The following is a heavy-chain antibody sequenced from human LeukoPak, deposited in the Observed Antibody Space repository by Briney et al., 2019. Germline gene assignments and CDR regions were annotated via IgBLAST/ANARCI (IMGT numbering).Heavy chain of an antibody. V-gene: IGHV3-30*02. D-gene: IGHD2-2*02. CDR2: IRYDGSNK. J-gene: IGHJ6*03. CDR3: AKLPYCSSTSCYSYYMDV. CDR1: GFTFSSYG. Sequence: GGSLRLSCAASGFTFSSYGMHWVRQAPGKGPEWVAFIRYDGSNKYYADSVKGRFTISRDNSKNTLYLQMNSLRAEDTAVYYCAKLPYCSSTSCYSYYMDVWGKGTTVTVSS.